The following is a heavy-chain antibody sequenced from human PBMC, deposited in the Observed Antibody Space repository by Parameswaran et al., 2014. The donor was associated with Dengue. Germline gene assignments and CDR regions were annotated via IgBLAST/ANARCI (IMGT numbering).Heavy chain of an antibody. CDR2: VTHSGAT. J-gene: IGHJ5*02. V-gene: IGHV4-34*01. D-gene: IGHD3-16*01. Sequence: RWIRQPPGKGLEWIGEVTHSGATNYNPSLKNRVTISADPSKNLYSLKLTSLTAADTAVYFCARGGFVWAVPAARKRGDHFDPWGQGTLVTVSS. CDR3: ARGGFVWAVPAARKRGDHFDP.